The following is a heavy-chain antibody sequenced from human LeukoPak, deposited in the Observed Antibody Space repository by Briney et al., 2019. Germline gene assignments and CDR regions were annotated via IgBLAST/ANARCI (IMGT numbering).Heavy chain of an antibody. V-gene: IGHV3-53*01. CDR2: IYSGGST. D-gene: IGHD3-16*01. CDR1: GFTVSSNY. CDR3: ANGMIVYLHYYGMDV. Sequence: PGGSLRLSCAASGFTVSSNYMSWVRQAPGKGLEWVSVIYSGGSTYYADSVKGRFTISRDNSKNTLYLQMNSLRAEDTGVYYCANGMIVYLHYYGMDVWGQGTTVTVSS. J-gene: IGHJ6*02.